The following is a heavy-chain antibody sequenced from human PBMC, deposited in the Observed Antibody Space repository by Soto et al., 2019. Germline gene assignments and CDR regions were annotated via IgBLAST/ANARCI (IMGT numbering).Heavy chain of an antibody. D-gene: IGHD6-13*01. CDR3: TRDFKPIAPLGIRFDP. Sequence: GGSLRLSCTASGFTFGDYAMTWVRQAPGKGLEWVGFIRTKAYGATTEHAASVKGRFTISRDDSKSIAYLQMNSLKTEDSAVYYCTRDFKPIAPLGIRFDPWGQGTLVTVSS. CDR1: GFTFGDYA. J-gene: IGHJ5*02. V-gene: IGHV3-49*04. CDR2: IRTKAYGATT.